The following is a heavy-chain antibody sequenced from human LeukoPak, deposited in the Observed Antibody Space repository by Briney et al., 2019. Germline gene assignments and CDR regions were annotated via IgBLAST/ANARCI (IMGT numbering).Heavy chain of an antibody. Sequence: KVSCKGSGYSFTSYWIAWVRQMPGKGLEWMGIIYPGDSDTRYSPSFQGQVTFSADKSISTAYLQWSSLKASDTAIYYCARESGRVSDYWGQGTLVTVSS. J-gene: IGHJ4*02. CDR3: ARESGRVSDY. CDR2: IYPGDSDT. CDR1: GYSFTSYW. D-gene: IGHD2-15*01. V-gene: IGHV5-51*01.